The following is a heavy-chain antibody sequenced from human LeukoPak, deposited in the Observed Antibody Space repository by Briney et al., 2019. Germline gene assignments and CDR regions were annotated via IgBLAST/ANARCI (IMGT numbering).Heavy chain of an antibody. D-gene: IGHD3-10*01. CDR3: ARESVVTMVRGVDY. J-gene: IGHJ4*02. Sequence: SETRSLTGTVPGGSISSSSYAWGGIRQPPGKGLEWFGSIYYSGSTYYNPSLKSRVTISVDTSKNQFSLKLSSVTAADTAVYYCARESVVTMVRGVDYWGQGTLVTVSS. CDR1: GGSISSSSYA. V-gene: IGHV4-39*07. CDR2: IYYSGST.